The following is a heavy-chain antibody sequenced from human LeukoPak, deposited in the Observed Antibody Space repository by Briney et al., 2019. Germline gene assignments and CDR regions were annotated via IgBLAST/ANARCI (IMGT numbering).Heavy chain of an antibody. Sequence: ASVKVSCKASGYTFTSYGISWVRQAPGQGLEWMGWISAYNGNTNYAQKLQGRVTMTTDTSTSTAYMELRSLRSDDTAVYYCARVGSSVVVVAAALLHQRWFDPWGQGTLVTVSS. CDR2: ISAYNGNT. CDR1: GYTFTSYG. V-gene: IGHV1-18*01. CDR3: ARVGSSVVVVAAALLHQRWFDP. J-gene: IGHJ5*02. D-gene: IGHD2-15*01.